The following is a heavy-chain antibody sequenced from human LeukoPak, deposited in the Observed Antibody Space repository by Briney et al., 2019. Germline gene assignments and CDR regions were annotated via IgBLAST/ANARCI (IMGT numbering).Heavy chain of an antibody. CDR1: GFTFSSYS. CDR2: ISSSSSYI. Sequence: GGSLRLSCAASGFTFSSYSMNWVRQAPGKGLEWVSSISSSSSYIYYADSVKGRFTISRDNAKNSLYLQMNSLRAEDTAVYYCARADYDILTGSRTPFFDYWGQGTLVTVSS. D-gene: IGHD3-9*01. J-gene: IGHJ4*02. V-gene: IGHV3-21*01. CDR3: ARADYDILTGSRTPFFDY.